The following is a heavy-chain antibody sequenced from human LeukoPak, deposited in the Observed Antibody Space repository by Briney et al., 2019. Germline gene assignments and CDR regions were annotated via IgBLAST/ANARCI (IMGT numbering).Heavy chain of an antibody. J-gene: IGHJ2*01. CDR2: IWYDGSNK. Sequence: GGSLILSCSASGFTFSNYCMHWVRQAPDKGLEWVAVIWYDGSNKYYADSLRGRFTISRDNSKNTLYLQMNSLRAEATGVYFCARDGFPGAVTQNEGWWFFDLWGRGTLVTVSS. V-gene: IGHV3-33*01. D-gene: IGHD4-17*01. CDR1: GFTFSNYC. CDR3: ARDGFPGAVTQNEGWWFFDL.